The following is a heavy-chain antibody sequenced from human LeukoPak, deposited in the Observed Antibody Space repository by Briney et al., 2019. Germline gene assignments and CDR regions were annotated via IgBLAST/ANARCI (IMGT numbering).Heavy chain of an antibody. CDR2: INPNSGGT. Sequence: ASVKVSCKTSGYTFTGYYMHWVRQAPGQGLEWMGWINPNSGGTNYAPKFQGRVTMTRDTSISTDYMELSSLRSDDTAVYYCARLDSSTEVIDSWGQGTLVTVSS. CDR3: ARLDSSTEVIDS. J-gene: IGHJ4*03. D-gene: IGHD6-13*01. V-gene: IGHV1-2*02. CDR1: GYTFTGYY.